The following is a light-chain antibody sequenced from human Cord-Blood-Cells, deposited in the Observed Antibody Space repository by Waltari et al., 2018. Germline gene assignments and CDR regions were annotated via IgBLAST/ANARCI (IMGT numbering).Light chain of an antibody. CDR2: RNN. Sequence: QSVLTQLPSASGTPGARVTISCSGSRSNIGRNYVYRYQQLPGTAPKLLIYRNNQRPSGVPDRFSGSKSGTPASLAIRGLRSEDEADYYCAAWDDSLSGPVFGGGTKLTVL. CDR3: AAWDDSLSGPV. CDR1: RSNIGRNY. J-gene: IGLJ3*02. V-gene: IGLV1-47*01.